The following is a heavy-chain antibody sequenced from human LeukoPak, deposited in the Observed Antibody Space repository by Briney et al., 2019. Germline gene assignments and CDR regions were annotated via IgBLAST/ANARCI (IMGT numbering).Heavy chain of an antibody. CDR1: GFTFSSYS. J-gene: IGHJ4*02. V-gene: IGHV3-21*01. Sequence: PGGSLRLSCAASGFTFSSYSMNWVRQAPGKGLEWVSSISSSSSYVYYADSVKGRFTISRDNAKNSLYLQMNSLRAEDTAVYYCARDLGVKYQLLSRYFDYWGQGTLVTVSS. CDR2: ISSSSSYV. D-gene: IGHD2-2*01. CDR3: ARDLGVKYQLLSRYFDY.